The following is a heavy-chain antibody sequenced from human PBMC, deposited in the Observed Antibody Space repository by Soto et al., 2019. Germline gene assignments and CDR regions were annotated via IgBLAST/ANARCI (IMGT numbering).Heavy chain of an antibody. CDR2: MNPNSGKT. Sequence: QVQLVQCGAEVKKPGASVKVSCKASGYTFTSYDINWVRQATGQGLEWMGWMNPNSGKTGYAQKFQGRVTMTRNTSTSTAYMELSSLRSEDTAVYYCATFGGVIVDYYYGMDVWGQVTTVTVSS. V-gene: IGHV1-8*01. D-gene: IGHD3-16*02. CDR1: GYTFTSYD. J-gene: IGHJ6*02. CDR3: ATFGGVIVDYYYGMDV.